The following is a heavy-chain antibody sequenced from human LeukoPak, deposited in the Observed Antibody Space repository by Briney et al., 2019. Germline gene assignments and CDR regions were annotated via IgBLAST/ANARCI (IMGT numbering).Heavy chain of an antibody. CDR3: ASIYFLVATSQYYYYGMDV. CDR1: GYTFTGYY. CDR2: INPNSGGT. D-gene: IGHD2-15*01. Sequence: ASAKVSCKASGYTFTGYYMHWVRQAPGQGLEWMGWINPNSGGTNYAQKFQGRVTMTRDTSISTAYMELSRLRSDDTAVYYCASIYFLVATSQYYYYGMDVWGQGTTVTVSS. J-gene: IGHJ6*02. V-gene: IGHV1-2*02.